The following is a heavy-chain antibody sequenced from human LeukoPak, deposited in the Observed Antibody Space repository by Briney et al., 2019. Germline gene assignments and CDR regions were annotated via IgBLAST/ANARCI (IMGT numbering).Heavy chain of an antibody. Sequence: SETLSLTCTVSGGSISSGDYYWSWIRQPPGKGLEWIGSIYYSGSTYYNPSLKSRVTISVDTSKNQFSLKLSSVTAADTAVYYCARTGSLLWFGESPNNWFDPWGQGTLVTVSS. CDR3: ARTGSLLWFGESPNNWFDP. CDR1: GGSISSGDYY. J-gene: IGHJ5*02. D-gene: IGHD3-10*01. V-gene: IGHV4-39*01. CDR2: IYYSGST.